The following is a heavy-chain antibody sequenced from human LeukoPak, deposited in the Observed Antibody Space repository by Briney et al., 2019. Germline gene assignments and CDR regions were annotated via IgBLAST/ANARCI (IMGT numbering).Heavy chain of an antibody. Sequence: GRSLRLSCAASGFTFSSYGMHWVRQAPGKGLEWVAVISYDGSNKYYADSVKGRFTISRDNSKNTLYLQMNSLRAEDTAVYYCAKDPQSLLRGGPASYDYYFDSWGQGTLVTVSS. CDR1: GFTFSSYG. CDR2: ISYDGSNK. CDR3: AKDPQSLLRGGPASYDYYFDS. D-gene: IGHD2-15*01. V-gene: IGHV3-30*18. J-gene: IGHJ4*02.